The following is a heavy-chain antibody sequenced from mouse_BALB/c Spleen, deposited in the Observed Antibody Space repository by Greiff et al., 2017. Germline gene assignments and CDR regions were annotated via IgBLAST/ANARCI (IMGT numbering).Heavy chain of an antibody. J-gene: IGHJ4*01. Sequence: EVQLVESGGGLVKPGGSLKLSCAASGFTFSDYYMYWVRQTPEKRLEWVATISDGGSYTYYPDSVKGRFTISRDNAKNNLYLQMSSLKSEDTAMYYCARGVREGYAMDYWGQGTSVTVSS. CDR2: ISDGGSYT. CDR3: ARGVREGYAMDY. V-gene: IGHV5-4*02. CDR1: GFTFSDYY. D-gene: IGHD2-14*01.